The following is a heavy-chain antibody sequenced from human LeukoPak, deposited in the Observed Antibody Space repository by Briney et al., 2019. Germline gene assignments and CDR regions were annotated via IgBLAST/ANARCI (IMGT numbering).Heavy chain of an antibody. CDR1: GFTFSSYA. Sequence: PGAPLRLSCAASGFTFSSYAMSWVRQAPGKGLEWVSAISGSGGSTYYADSVKGRSTISRDNSKNTLYLQMNSLRAEDTAVYYCAKVGNGIVPIWSYYLDYWGQGTLVTVSS. J-gene: IGHJ4*02. D-gene: IGHD3-3*01. V-gene: IGHV3-23*01. CDR2: ISGSGGST. CDR3: AKVGNGIVPIWSYYLDY.